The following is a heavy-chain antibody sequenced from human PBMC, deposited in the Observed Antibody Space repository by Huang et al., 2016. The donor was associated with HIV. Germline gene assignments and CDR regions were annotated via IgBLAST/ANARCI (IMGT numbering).Heavy chain of an antibody. Sequence: QVQLQQWGAGLLKPSETLSLTCAVYGGSFSGYYWSWIRQPPGKGLEWIGEINHSGSTNYNPSLKSRVTISGDTSKNQFSLKLSSVTAADTAVYYCARILMYYNSSGYGFDYWGQGTLVTVSS. D-gene: IGHD3-22*01. CDR3: ARILMYYNSSGYGFDY. CDR1: GGSFSGYY. CDR2: INHSGST. J-gene: IGHJ4*02. V-gene: IGHV4-34*01.